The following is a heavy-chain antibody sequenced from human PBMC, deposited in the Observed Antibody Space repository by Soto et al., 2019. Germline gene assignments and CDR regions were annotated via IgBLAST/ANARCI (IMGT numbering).Heavy chain of an antibody. V-gene: IGHV1-69*01. J-gene: IGHJ6*02. Sequence: QVQLVQSGAEVKKPGSSVKVSCKAPGGTFSSYAISWVRQAPGQGLEWMGGIIPIFGTAKYAQKFQGRVTITADESTSTGNMELSSVRYEDTAVYYCARSQGGSSSLDIYYYYYYGMDVWGQGTTVTVSS. CDR3: ARSQGGSSSLDIYYYYYYGMDV. CDR1: GGTFSSYA. D-gene: IGHD2-15*01. CDR2: IIPIFGTA.